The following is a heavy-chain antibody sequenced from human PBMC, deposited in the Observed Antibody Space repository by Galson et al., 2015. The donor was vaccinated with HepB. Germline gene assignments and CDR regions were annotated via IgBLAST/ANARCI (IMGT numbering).Heavy chain of an antibody. D-gene: IGHD1-26*01. J-gene: IGHJ4*02. CDR2: ISSSSSYI. CDR3: ARARELLSPFDY. Sequence: SLRLSCAASGFTFSSYSMNWVRQAPGKGVEWVSSISSSSSYIYYADSAKGRFTISRDNAKNSLYLQMNSLRAEDTAVYYCARARELLSPFDYWGQGTLVTVSS. CDR1: GFTFSSYS. V-gene: IGHV3-21*01.